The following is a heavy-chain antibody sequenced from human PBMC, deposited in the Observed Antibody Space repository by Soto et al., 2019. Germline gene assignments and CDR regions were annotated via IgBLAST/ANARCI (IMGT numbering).Heavy chain of an antibody. CDR1: GGSISSYY. V-gene: IGHV4-59*08. Sequence: PSESLSLTCTVSGGSISSYYWSWLLQPPGKGLEWIGYIYNIGSTNYNPSLMSRVTMSIDTSQEQFSLKLSSVTATDTAVYYCARHVNLPLGGTGFASWGRGTLVTVSS. D-gene: IGHD6-19*01. CDR2: IYNIGST. CDR3: ARHVNLPLGGTGFAS. J-gene: IGHJ4*02.